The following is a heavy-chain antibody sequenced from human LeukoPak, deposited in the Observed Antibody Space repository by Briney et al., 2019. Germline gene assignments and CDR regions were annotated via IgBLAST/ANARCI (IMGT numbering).Heavy chain of an antibody. J-gene: IGHJ5*02. Sequence: VASVKVSCKASGGTFSRYAISWVRQAPGQGLEWMGRIIPIFGTANYAQKFQGRVTITTDESTSTAYMELSSLRSEDTAVYYCARDPTNRSGGSSWFDPWGQGTLVTVSS. V-gene: IGHV1-69*05. CDR1: GGTFSRYA. D-gene: IGHD2-15*01. CDR3: ARDPTNRSGGSSWFDP. CDR2: IIPIFGTA.